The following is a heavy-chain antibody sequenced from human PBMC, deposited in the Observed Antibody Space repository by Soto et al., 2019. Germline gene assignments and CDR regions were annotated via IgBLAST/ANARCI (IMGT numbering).Heavy chain of an antibody. Sequence: QLHLVQSGAVVKKPGASVTVSCSASGYPVTAYYMHCVRQAPGRGLEWMGGINPATGAAKYTQTFQGRVTMTRDPSTSTVFMELSGLTSEDTAVFYCARGGGVGVAGSAAFDMWGQGTLVTVSS. CDR3: ARGGGVGVAGSAAFDM. CDR2: INPATGAA. CDR1: GYPVTAYY. V-gene: IGHV1-2*02. D-gene: IGHD3-3*01. J-gene: IGHJ3*02.